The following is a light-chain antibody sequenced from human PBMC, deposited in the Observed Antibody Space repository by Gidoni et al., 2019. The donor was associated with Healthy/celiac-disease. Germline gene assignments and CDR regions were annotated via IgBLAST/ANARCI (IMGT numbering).Light chain of an antibody. CDR2: QDN. CDR3: QAWDSSTVV. Sequence: SYDLTQPPSVSVSPGQTASISCSGDRFGHKYAYWYQQKPGQSPVLVIFQDNKRPSGIPERFSGSSSGNTATLTISGTQPMDEADFYCQAWDSSTVVFGGGTRLTVL. CDR1: RFGHKY. J-gene: IGLJ3*02. V-gene: IGLV3-1*01.